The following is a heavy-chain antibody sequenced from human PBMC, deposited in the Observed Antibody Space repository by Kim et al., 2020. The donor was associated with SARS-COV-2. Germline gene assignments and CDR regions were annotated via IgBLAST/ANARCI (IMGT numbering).Heavy chain of an antibody. J-gene: IGHJ6*02. D-gene: IGHD2-2*01. CDR1: GGSISSYY. V-gene: IGHV4-59*01. Sequence: SEILSLTCTVSGGSISSYYWSWIRQPPGKGLEWIGYIYYSGSTNYNPSLKSRVTISVDTSKNQFSLKLSSVTAADTAVYYCARDRLDRYCSSTSCYADYYGMDVWGQGTTVTVSS. CDR2: IYYSGST. CDR3: ARDRLDRYCSSTSCYADYYGMDV.